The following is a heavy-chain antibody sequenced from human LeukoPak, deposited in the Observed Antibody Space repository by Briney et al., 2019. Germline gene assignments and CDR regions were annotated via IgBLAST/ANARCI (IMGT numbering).Heavy chain of an antibody. CDR3: AKDTGTAYSSSWYSD. V-gene: IGHV3-9*03. J-gene: IGHJ4*02. D-gene: IGHD6-13*01. Sequence: GRSLRLSCAASGFTFDDYAMHWVWQAPGKGLEWVSGISWNSGSIGYADSVKGRFTISRDNAKNSLYLQMNSLRAEDMALYYCAKDTGTAYSSSWYSDWGQGTLVTVSS. CDR2: ISWNSGSI. CDR1: GFTFDDYA.